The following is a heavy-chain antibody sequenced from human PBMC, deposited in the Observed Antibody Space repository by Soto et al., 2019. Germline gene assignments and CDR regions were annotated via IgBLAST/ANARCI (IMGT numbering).Heavy chain of an antibody. D-gene: IGHD3-3*01. CDR2: TSYDESKK. V-gene: IGHV3-30-3*01. CDR3: ARPLLEWLLSPDY. Sequence: QVQLVESGGGVVQSGRSLRLSCAASGFTFSTYTMHWVRQAPGKGLEWVAITSYDESKKYYADSVKGRFTIFRDNAKNTLFLQMHSLRPEETAVYYCARPLLEWLLSPDYWGQGTLVTVSS. J-gene: IGHJ4*02. CDR1: GFTFSTYT.